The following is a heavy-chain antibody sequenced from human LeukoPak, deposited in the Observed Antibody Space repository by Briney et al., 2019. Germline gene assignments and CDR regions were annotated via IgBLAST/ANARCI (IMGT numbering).Heavy chain of an antibody. Sequence: SETLSLTCTVSGGSISSYYWSWIRQPPGKGLEWIGYVSYRGSTNYNPSLKSRVTISVDTSKNQFSLKLSSVTAADTAAYYCARPYSSNWYDAFHFWGQGTMVTVSS. J-gene: IGHJ3*01. CDR2: VSYRGST. D-gene: IGHD6-13*01. CDR1: GGSISSYY. CDR3: ARPYSSNWYDAFHF. V-gene: IGHV4-59*01.